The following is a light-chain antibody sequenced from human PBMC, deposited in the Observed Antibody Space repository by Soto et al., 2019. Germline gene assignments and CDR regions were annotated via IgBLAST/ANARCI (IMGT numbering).Light chain of an antibody. V-gene: IGKV1-39*01. CDR2: GAS. J-gene: IGKJ1*01. CDR3: QQSSSAPLT. CDR1: QTISNN. Sequence: DIQVTQSPSSLSAFVGDRVTITCRTSQTISNNLNWYQQQPGKAPNLLNYGASSLQSGVPSRFSGSGSGTDFTLTISSLQPEYFATYFCQQSSSAPLTFGQGTKVDIK.